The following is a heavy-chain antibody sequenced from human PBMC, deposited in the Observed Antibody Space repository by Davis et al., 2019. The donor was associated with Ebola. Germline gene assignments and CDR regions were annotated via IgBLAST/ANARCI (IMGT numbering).Heavy chain of an antibody. V-gene: IGHV1-69*13. Sequence: SVKVSCKASGGTFSSYAISWVRQAPGQGLEWMGGIIPIFGTANYAQKFQGRVTITADESTSTAYMELSSLRSEDTAVYYCARWMVFASYLRKYFYGMDVWGQGTTVTVSS. CDR2: IIPIFGTA. D-gene: IGHD2-8*01. J-gene: IGHJ6*02. CDR3: ARWMVFASYLRKYFYGMDV. CDR1: GGTFSSYA.